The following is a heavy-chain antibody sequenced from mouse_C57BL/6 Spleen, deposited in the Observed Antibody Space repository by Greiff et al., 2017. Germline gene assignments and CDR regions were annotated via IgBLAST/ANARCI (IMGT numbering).Heavy chain of an antibody. J-gene: IGHJ4*01. V-gene: IGHV14-2*01. CDR3: ARSAYGSSPMDY. D-gene: IGHD1-1*01. Sequence: VQLQQSGAELVKPGASVKLSCTASGFNFKDYYMHWVKQRTEQGLAWIGRIDPEDGETKYAQKFQGKAHITADTSSNTAYLQLSSLTSEDTAVYYCARSAYGSSPMDYWGQGTSVTVSS. CDR2: IDPEDGET. CDR1: GFNFKDYY.